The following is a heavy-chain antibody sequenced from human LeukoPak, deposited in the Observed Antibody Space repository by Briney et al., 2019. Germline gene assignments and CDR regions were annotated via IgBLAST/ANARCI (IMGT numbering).Heavy chain of an antibody. D-gene: IGHD3-16*02. V-gene: IGHV3-23*01. Sequence: GGSLRLSCAASGFTFSTYVMSWVRQAPGKGLELVSGISATGDSTNYADSVKGRFTISRDNSKNTLYLQMNSLRAEDTAVYYCAKGFQGVIADAFDFWGQGTLVTVSS. J-gene: IGHJ3*01. CDR1: GFTFSTYV. CDR2: ISATGDST. CDR3: AKGFQGVIADAFDF.